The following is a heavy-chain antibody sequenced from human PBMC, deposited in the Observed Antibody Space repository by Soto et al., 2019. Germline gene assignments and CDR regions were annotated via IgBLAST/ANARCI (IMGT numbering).Heavy chain of an antibody. CDR2: IYHSGST. J-gene: IGHJ4*02. CDR1: GGSISSGGYS. D-gene: IGHD3-10*01. V-gene: IGHV4-30-2*01. Sequence: QLQLQESGSGLVKPSQTLSLTCAVSGGSISSGGYSWSWIRQPPGKCLEWIGYIYHSGSTFYNPSLKSRVTISVDRSKNQFSLKLSSVTAADTAVYYCARSTFRGEEDYWGQGTRVTVSS. CDR3: ARSTFRGEEDY.